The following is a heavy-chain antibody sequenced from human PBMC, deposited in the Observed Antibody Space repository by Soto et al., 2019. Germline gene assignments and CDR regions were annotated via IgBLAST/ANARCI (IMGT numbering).Heavy chain of an antibody. J-gene: IGHJ6*02. Sequence: EVQLVESGGGLVKPGGSLRLSCAASGFTFSNAWMNWVRQAPGKGLEWVGRIKSKTDGGTTDYAAPVKGRFTISRDDSKNTLYLQMNSLKTEDTAVYYCTTDFPDYDILTGPHYYGMDVWDQGTTVTVSS. CDR3: TTDFPDYDILTGPHYYGMDV. V-gene: IGHV3-15*07. D-gene: IGHD3-9*01. CDR2: IKSKTDGGTT. CDR1: GFTFSNAW.